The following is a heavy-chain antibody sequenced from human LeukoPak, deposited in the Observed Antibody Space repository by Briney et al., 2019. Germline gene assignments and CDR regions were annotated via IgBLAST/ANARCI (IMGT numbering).Heavy chain of an antibody. CDR3: ARVRWKTGMDIPYYFDF. CDR2: THTSGSA. D-gene: IGHD2-2*03. V-gene: IGHV4-4*07. Sequence: SETLSLTCTVSGASIGNYYWSWIRQPAGKGLEWIGRTHTSGSANYNPSLKSRVTMSVDTSKNQFSLKLTSVTAADTAVYYCARVRWKTGMDIPYYFDFWGQGTLVTVSS. CDR1: GASIGNYY. J-gene: IGHJ4*02.